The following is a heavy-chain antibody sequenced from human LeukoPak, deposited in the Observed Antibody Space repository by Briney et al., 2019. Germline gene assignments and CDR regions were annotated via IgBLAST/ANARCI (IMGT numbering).Heavy chain of an antibody. J-gene: IGHJ4*02. Sequence: SVKVSCKASGGTFSSYAISWVRQAPGQGLEWMGGIIPIFGTANYAQKLQGRVTMTTDTSTSTAYMELRSLRSDDTAVYYCARDRGALVGAPDYWGQGTLVTVSS. V-gene: IGHV1-69*05. CDR1: GGTFSSYA. D-gene: IGHD1-26*01. CDR2: IIPIFGTA. CDR3: ARDRGALVGAPDY.